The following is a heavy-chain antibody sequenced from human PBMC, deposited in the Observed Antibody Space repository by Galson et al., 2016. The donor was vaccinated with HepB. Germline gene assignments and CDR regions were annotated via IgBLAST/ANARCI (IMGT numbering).Heavy chain of an antibody. CDR2: IAGNGRGQ. CDR3: AKEDFCSRTGCSAGY. V-gene: IGHV3-30*04. CDR1: GFTFRMYS. J-gene: IGHJ4*02. Sequence: SLRLSCAASGFTFRMYSIHWIRQAPGKGLEWVAVIAGNGRGQYYADSVRGRFTISRDNSKNTVDLQMSSLRPDDTAVYYCAKEDFCSRTGCSAGYWGQGNLVTVSS. D-gene: IGHD2-2*01.